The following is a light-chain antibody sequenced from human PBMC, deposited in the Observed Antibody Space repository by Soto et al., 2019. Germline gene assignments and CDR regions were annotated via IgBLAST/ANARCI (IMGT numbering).Light chain of an antibody. V-gene: IGKV1-9*01. J-gene: IGKJ4*01. Sequence: DIQLTQSPSFLSASVGDRVTITCRTSQDISSYLAWYQQIPRKAPQLLISAASTLQSGVPSRFSGSGSGTEFTLTISSLQPEDFATYYCQQLKSYPLSFGGGTKVEI. CDR3: QQLKSYPLS. CDR1: QDISSY. CDR2: AAS.